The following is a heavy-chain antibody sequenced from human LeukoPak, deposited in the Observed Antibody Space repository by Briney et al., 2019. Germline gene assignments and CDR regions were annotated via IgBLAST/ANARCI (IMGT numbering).Heavy chain of an antibody. CDR3: ARDRTGDGYNPFDY. J-gene: IGHJ4*02. Sequence: SETLSLTCTVSGGSISSGSYYWSRIRQPAGKGLEWIGRIYTSGSTNYNPSLKSRVTISVDTSKNQSSLKLSSVTAADTAVYYCARDRTGDGYNPFDYWGQGTLVTVSS. D-gene: IGHD5-24*01. V-gene: IGHV4-61*02. CDR2: IYTSGST. CDR1: GGSISSGSYY.